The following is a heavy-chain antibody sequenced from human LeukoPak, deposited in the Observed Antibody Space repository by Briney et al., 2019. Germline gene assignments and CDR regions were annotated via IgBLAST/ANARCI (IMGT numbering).Heavy chain of an antibody. J-gene: IGHJ4*02. D-gene: IGHD3-10*01. V-gene: IGHV3-21*01. CDR1: GFIFRNYA. Sequence: PGASLRLSCAASGFIFRNYAMSWVRQAPGKGLEWVSSISSSSSYIYYADSVKGRFTISRDNAKNSLYLQMNSLRAEDTAVYYCARVHWGSGSYRDYWGQGTLVTVSS. CDR2: ISSSSSYI. CDR3: ARVHWGSGSYRDY.